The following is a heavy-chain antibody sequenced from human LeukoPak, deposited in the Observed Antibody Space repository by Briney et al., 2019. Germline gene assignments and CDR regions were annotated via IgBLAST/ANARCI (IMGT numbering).Heavy chain of an antibody. D-gene: IGHD6-13*01. CDR2: VRFDGSNE. CDR3: AKGDLITADPIDY. Sequence: GGSLRLSCAASAFTFSNYGMHWVRQAPGKGLEWVSFVRFDGSNEYYADSVKGRFTISRDNSKNTLYLQMNSLRAEDTAVYYCAKGDLITADPIDYWGQGTLVTVSS. V-gene: IGHV3-30*02. J-gene: IGHJ4*02. CDR1: AFTFSNYG.